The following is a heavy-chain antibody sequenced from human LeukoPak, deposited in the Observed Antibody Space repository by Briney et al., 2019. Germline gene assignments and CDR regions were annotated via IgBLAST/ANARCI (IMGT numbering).Heavy chain of an antibody. V-gene: IGHV1-2*02. CDR2: INPNSGGT. CDR3: ARWMATLTTPDY. J-gene: IGHJ4*02. D-gene: IGHD5-24*01. CDR1: GYTFNVFY. Sequence: ASVKVSCKASGYTFNVFYLHWVRQAPGRGLEWMGWINPNSGGTNYAQKFQGRVTMTRDTSISTAYMELSRLRSDDTAVYYCARWMATLTTPDYWGQGTLVTVSS.